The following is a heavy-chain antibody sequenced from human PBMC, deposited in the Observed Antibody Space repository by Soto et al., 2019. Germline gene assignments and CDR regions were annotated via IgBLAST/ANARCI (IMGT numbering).Heavy chain of an antibody. D-gene: IGHD4-4*01. J-gene: IGHJ5*02. CDR3: ARDLIEGYGNDLDWFDP. CDR2: INAGNGNT. V-gene: IGHV1-3*01. Sequence: ASVKVSCKASGYTFTSYAMNWVRQAPGQRLEWMGWINAGNGNTKYSQKFQGRVTITRDASASTAYMELSSPRSEDTAVYYCARDLIEGYGNDLDWFDPWGQGTLVTVSS. CDR1: GYTFTSYA.